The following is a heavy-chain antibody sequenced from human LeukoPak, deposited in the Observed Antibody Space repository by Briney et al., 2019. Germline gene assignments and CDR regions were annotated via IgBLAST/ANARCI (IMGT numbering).Heavy chain of an antibody. CDR2: INWNSDTI. J-gene: IGHJ4*02. CDR3: VKSPRGAVWYYFDY. D-gene: IGHD3-10*01. CDR1: GFTFDDYA. Sequence: PGGFLRLSCAASGFTFDDYAMHWVRQAPGKGLEWVSGINWNSDTIKYADSVEGRFTISRDNAKSSLYLQMNSLRAEDMALYYCVKSPRGAVWYYFDYWGQGTLVTVSS. V-gene: IGHV3-9*03.